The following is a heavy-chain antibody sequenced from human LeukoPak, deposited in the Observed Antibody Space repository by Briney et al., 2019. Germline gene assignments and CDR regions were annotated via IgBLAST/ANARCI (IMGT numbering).Heavy chain of an antibody. J-gene: IGHJ5*02. V-gene: IGHV1-69*05. D-gene: IGHD5-12*01. CDR3: ARSLYSGYVFWFDP. Sequence: SVKVSCKASGGTFSSYAISWVRQAPGQGLEWMGRIIPIFGTANYAQKFQGRVTITTDESTSTAYMELSSLRSEDTAVYYCARSLYSGYVFWFDPWGQGTLVTVSS. CDR2: IIPIFGTA. CDR1: GGTFSSYA.